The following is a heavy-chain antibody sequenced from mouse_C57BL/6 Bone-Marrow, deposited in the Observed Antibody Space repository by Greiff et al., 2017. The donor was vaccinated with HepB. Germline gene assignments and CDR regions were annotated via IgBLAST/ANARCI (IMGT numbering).Heavy chain of an antibody. D-gene: IGHD2-2*01. V-gene: IGHV1-5*01. CDR2: IYPVNSDT. CDR1: GYTFTSYW. Sequence: EVQLQESGTVLARPGASVKMSCKTSGYTFTSYWMHWVKQRPGQGLEWIGAIYPVNSDTSYNQKFKCKAKLTAVTSASAAYMELSRLTNEDSAVYYCTRWLSHYYAMDYWGQGTSVTVSS. CDR3: TRWLSHYYAMDY. J-gene: IGHJ4*01.